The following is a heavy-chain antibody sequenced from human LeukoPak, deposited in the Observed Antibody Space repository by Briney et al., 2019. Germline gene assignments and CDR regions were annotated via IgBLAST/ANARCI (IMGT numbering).Heavy chain of an antibody. D-gene: IGHD3-22*01. CDR1: GFTVSTNY. Sequence: GGSLRLSCAASGFTVSTNYMSWVRQAPGKGPEWVSVIYSGGSTYYADSVKGRFTISRDNSKNTLYLQMNSLRAEDTAVYYCASSPHSSGYYYVPPYFDSWGQGTLVTVSS. J-gene: IGHJ4*02. CDR2: IYSGGST. V-gene: IGHV3-53*01. CDR3: ASSPHSSGYYYVPPYFDS.